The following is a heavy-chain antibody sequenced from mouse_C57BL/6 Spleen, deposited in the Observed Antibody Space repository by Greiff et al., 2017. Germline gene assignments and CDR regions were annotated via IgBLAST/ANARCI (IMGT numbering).Heavy chain of an antibody. CDR2: LYTGDGDT. V-gene: IGHV1-80*01. CDR3: ARGGYCDY. Sequence: VKLQQSGAELVKPGDSVKISCKASGYAFSSYWMNWVKQRPGTGLEWIGQLYTGDGDTNYNGKFKGKATLTADKSSSTADMQLSSLTSEDSAVYFCARGGYCDYWGQGTTRTVSS. J-gene: IGHJ2*01. CDR1: GYAFSSYW.